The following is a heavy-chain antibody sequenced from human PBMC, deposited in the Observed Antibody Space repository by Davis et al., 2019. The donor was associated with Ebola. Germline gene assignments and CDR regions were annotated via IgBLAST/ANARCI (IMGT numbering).Heavy chain of an antibody. V-gene: IGHV3-33*01. D-gene: IGHD3-22*01. CDR1: GFTFSSYG. CDR3: ARDHDSSGYYLRRYFDY. CDR2: IWYDGSNK. J-gene: IGHJ4*02. Sequence: PGGSLRLSCAASGFTFSSYGMHWVRQAPGKGLEWVAVIWYDGSNKYYADSVKGRFTISRDNSKNTLYLQMNSLRAEDTAVYYCARDHDSSGYYLRRYFDYWGQGTLVTVSS.